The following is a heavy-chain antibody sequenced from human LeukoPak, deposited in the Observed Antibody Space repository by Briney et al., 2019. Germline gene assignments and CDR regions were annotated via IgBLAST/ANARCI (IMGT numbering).Heavy chain of an antibody. J-gene: IGHJ4*02. CDR3: AKVMNMIVVASIDS. D-gene: IGHD3-22*01. CDR1: GFTFSSYG. CDR2: IGGTGYST. Sequence: GGSLRLSCAASGFTFSSYGMSWVRQAPGKGLEWVSAIGGTGYSTYYADPVKGRFSISRDNSKNTLYLHMDSLRAEDTAVYYCAKVMNMIVVASIDSWGQGILVTVSS. V-gene: IGHV3-23*01.